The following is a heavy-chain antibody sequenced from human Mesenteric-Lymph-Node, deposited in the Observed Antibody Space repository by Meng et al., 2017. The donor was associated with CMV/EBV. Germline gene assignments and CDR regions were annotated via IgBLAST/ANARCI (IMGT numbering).Heavy chain of an antibody. V-gene: IGHV1-69*05. J-gene: IGHJ2*01. CDR1: TYA. CDR2: FIPVFGTA. CDR3: ARTHLPRYCSSTSCYGWYFDL. Sequence: TYAITWVRQAPGQGLEWMGGFIPVFGTANYAQKYQGRVTITTDDSTSTAYMELSSLRSEDTAVYYCARTHLPRYCSSTSCYGWYFDLWGRGTLVTVSS. D-gene: IGHD2-2*01.